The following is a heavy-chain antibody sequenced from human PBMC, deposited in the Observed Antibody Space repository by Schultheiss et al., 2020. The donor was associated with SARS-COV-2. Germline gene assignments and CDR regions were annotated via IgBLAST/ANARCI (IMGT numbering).Heavy chain of an antibody. J-gene: IGHJ4*02. V-gene: IGHV4-59*01. CDR1: SGSLIPYY. CDR3: ARATRVESLFSVRGGSFDF. D-gene: IGHD5-24*01. CDR2: IYFTGIT. Sequence: SETLSLTCTVSSGSLIPYYWTWIRQPPGKGLDPIGNIYFTGITKYNPSLRSRVTISIDTSKNQFSLRLGSVTAADTAVYFCARATRVESLFSVRGGSFDFWGRGALVTVSS.